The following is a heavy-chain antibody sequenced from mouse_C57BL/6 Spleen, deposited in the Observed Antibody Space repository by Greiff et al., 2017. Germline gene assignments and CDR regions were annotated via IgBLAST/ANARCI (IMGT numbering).Heavy chain of an antibody. D-gene: IGHD3-2*02. CDR1: GYTFTDYE. V-gene: IGHV1-15*01. J-gene: IGHJ3*01. CDR2: FDPGTGGT. Sequence: QVQLKQSGAELVRPGASVTLSCKASGYTFTDYEMHWVKQTPVHGLEWIGAFDPGTGGTAYNQKFKGKAILTAVKYSSTAYMELRSLTSEDSAVSYCTGSSGTGGFAYWCQGTLVTVSA. CDR3: TGSSGTGGFAY.